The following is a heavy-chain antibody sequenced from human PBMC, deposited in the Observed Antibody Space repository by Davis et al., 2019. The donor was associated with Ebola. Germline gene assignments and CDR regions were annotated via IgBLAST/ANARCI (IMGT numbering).Heavy chain of an antibody. V-gene: IGHV1-69*13. Sequence: SVKVSCKASGGTFSSYAISWVRQAPGQGLECMGGIIPIFGTANYAQKFQGRVTITADESTSTAYMELSSLRSEDTAVYYCARDWIADDAFDIWGQGTMVTVSS. CDR3: ARDWIADDAFDI. CDR1: GGTFSSYA. CDR2: IIPIFGTA. J-gene: IGHJ3*02. D-gene: IGHD2-2*03.